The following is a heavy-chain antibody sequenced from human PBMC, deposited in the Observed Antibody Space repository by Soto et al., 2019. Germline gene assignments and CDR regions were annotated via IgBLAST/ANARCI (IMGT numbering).Heavy chain of an antibody. CDR1: GYTFTSYD. CDR3: ARSGGQQDYYCDYAPYGIAV. CDR2: ISAYNGNT. J-gene: IGHJ6*02. V-gene: IGHV1-18*04. D-gene: IGHD4-17*01. Sequence: ASVNVACKAAGYTFTSYDISWVRQAPGQGLEWMGWISAYNGNTNYAQKLQGRVTMTTDTSTSTAYMELRSLRSDDTAVYYCARSGGQQDYYCDYAPYGIAVSGQG.